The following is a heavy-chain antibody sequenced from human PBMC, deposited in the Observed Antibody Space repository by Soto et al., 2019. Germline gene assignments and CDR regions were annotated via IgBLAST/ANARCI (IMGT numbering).Heavy chain of an antibody. CDR3: AGNLHDGDYGAAHY. CDR2: INHGGST. Sequence: QVQLQQWGAGVLQPSETLSLTCAVYGGSFRGYYWRWIRQPPGKGLEWVGEINHGGSTNYNPSLKSRVTMSVDPSRNQFSLKLRSVTAADTAVYYCAGNLHDGDYGAAHYWGQGTLVTVSS. J-gene: IGHJ4*02. D-gene: IGHD4-17*01. V-gene: IGHV4-34*01. CDR1: GGSFRGYY.